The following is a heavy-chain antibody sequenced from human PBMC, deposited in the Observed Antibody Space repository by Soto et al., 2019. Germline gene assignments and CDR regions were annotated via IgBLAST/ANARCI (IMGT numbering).Heavy chain of an antibody. CDR3: ARHPFGDYDFWSGYLMPYMDV. CDR1: GGSISSSSYY. Sequence: SETLSLTCTVSGGSISSSSYYWGWIRQPPGKGLEWIGSIYYSGSTYYNPSLKSRVTISVDTSKNQFSLKLSSVTAADTAVYYCARHPFGDYDFWSGYLMPYMDVWGKGTTVTVSS. J-gene: IGHJ6*03. V-gene: IGHV4-39*01. D-gene: IGHD3-3*01. CDR2: IYYSGST.